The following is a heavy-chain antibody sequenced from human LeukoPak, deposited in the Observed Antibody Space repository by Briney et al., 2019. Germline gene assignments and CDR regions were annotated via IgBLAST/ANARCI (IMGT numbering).Heavy chain of an antibody. Sequence: SETLSLTCTVSGGSPSSYYWSWIRQPPGKGLEWIGYIYYSGTTNYNPSLKSRLTISVDTSKNQFSLKLSSVTAADTAVYYCARESPNYYFDYWGQGTLVTVSS. CDR1: GGSPSSYY. CDR3: ARESPNYYFDY. J-gene: IGHJ4*02. V-gene: IGHV4-59*01. CDR2: IYYSGTT. D-gene: IGHD5-24*01.